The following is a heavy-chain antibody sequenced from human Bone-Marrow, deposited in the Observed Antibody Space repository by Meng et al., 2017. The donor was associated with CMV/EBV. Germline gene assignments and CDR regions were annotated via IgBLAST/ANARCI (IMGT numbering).Heavy chain of an antibody. D-gene: IGHD6-13*01. CDR1: GGSISSYY. CDR2: IYYSGST. Sequence: SEPLSLTCTVSGGSISSYYWSWIRQPPGKGLEWIGYIYYSGSTNYNPSLKSRVTISVDTSKNQFSLKLSSVTAADTAVYYCAREGSSSWYGYWGQGTLVTVSS. CDR3: AREGSSSWYGY. J-gene: IGHJ4*02. V-gene: IGHV4-59*01.